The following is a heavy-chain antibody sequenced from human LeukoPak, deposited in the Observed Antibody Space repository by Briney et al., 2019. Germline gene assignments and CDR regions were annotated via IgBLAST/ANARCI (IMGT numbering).Heavy chain of an antibody. CDR1: GFTFSSYS. V-gene: IGHV3-48*02. Sequence: GGSLRLSCAASGFTFSSYSMSWVRQAPGKGLEWVAHISSSSSTLHYADPVKGRFTISRDNAKNSLYLQMNSLRDEDTAVYYCARDGRPFDIWGQGTMVTVSS. CDR2: ISSSSSTL. CDR3: ARDGRPFDI. J-gene: IGHJ3*02.